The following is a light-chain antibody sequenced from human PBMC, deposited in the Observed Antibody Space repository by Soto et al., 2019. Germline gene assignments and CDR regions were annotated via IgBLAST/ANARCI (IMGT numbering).Light chain of an antibody. CDR3: CSYAGSSTSLYV. CDR2: EVT. CDR1: SSDVGGYNL. V-gene: IGLV2-23*02. Sequence: QSVLTQPASVSGSPGQSITISCTGTSSDVGGYNLVSWYQQHPGKAPKLMIYEVTKRPSGVSNRFSGSKSGNTASLTISGLQAEDEADYYCCSYAGSSTSLYVFGTGTNVTVL. J-gene: IGLJ1*01.